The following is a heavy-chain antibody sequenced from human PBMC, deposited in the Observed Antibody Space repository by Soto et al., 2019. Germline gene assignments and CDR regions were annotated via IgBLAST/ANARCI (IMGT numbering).Heavy chain of an antibody. CDR1: GASISGSYYY. V-gene: IGHV4-39*01. CDR3: ATSQKGYNWNYFDH. D-gene: IGHD1-20*01. Sequence: SETLSLTCAVSGASISGSYYYWAWLRQSPGKGPEWIGSVFYTGFTSYTPSLDSRVSVSVDTSKSQFSLKLSAVTAADTAVYYCATSQKGYNWNYFDHWGQGALVTVSS. CDR2: VFYTGFT. J-gene: IGHJ4*02.